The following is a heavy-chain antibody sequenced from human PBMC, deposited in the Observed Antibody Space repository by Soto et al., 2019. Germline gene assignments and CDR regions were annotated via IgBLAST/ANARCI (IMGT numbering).Heavy chain of an antibody. CDR1: VGSFSGYY. V-gene: IGHV4-34*01. D-gene: IGHD6-13*01. CDR3: ARRVKYSSSWGHKKENWFDP. CDR2: INHSGST. Sequence: SETLSLTCAVYVGSFSGYYWGWIRQPPGKGLEWIGEINHSGSTNYNASVESRVTISVDTSKNQFSLKLSSVTAADTAVYYCARRVKYSSSWGHKKENWFDPWGQGTLVTVSS. J-gene: IGHJ5*02.